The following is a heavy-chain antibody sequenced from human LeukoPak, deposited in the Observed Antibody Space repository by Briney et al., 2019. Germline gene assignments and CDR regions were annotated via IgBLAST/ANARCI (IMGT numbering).Heavy chain of an antibody. D-gene: IGHD3-16*01. Sequence: GSLRLSCAASGFTFSDSWMSWVRQAPGRGLEWVANMNQDGSEKDYVDSVKGRFTISRDNARNSLYLQMGSQRAEDTAVYYCATYTHWVAGDVWGQGTTVTVSS. J-gene: IGHJ6*02. CDR2: MNQDGSEK. CDR3: ATYTHWVAGDV. V-gene: IGHV3-7*01. CDR1: GFTFSDSW.